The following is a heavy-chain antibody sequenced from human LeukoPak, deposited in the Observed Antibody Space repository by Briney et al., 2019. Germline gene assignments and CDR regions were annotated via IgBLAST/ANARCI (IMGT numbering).Heavy chain of an antibody. CDR2: ISYDGSNK. V-gene: IGHV3-30-3*01. Sequence: GGPLKLPGAAPELTFSSYAMTWVRQAPGKGLKWVAVISYDGSNKYYADSVKGRFTISRDNSKNTLYLQMNSLRAEDTAVYYCAREPGSERYGMDVWGQGTTVTVSS. CDR1: ELTFSSYA. J-gene: IGHJ6*02. CDR3: AREPGSERYGMDV. D-gene: IGHD3-10*01.